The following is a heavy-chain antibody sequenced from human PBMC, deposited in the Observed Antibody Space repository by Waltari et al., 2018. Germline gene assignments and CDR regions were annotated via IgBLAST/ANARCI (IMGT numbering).Heavy chain of an antibody. CDR1: GFSLSTSGVG. CDR2: IYWNDDK. D-gene: IGHD3-3*01. Sequence: QITLKESGPTLVKPTQTLTLTCTFSGFSLSTSGVGVGWIRQPPGKALEWLALIYWNDDKRYSPSLKSRLTITKDTSKNQVVLTMTNMDPVDTATYYCAHSPWSSTDFWSGLYRYDAFDIWGQGTMVTVSS. CDR3: AHSPWSSTDFWSGLYRYDAFDI. J-gene: IGHJ3*02. V-gene: IGHV2-5*01.